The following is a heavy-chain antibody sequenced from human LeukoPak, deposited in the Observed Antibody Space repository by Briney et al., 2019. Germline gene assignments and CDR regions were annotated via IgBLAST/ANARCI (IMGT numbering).Heavy chain of an antibody. Sequence: GSLRLSCAASGSTFSSYSMNWVRQAPGKGLEWVSSISSSSSYIYYADSVKGRFTISRDNAKNSLYLQMNSLRAEDTAVYYCASSYDRSGYYPTYYFDYWGQGTLVTVSS. CDR2: ISSSSSYI. V-gene: IGHV3-21*01. J-gene: IGHJ4*02. D-gene: IGHD3-22*01. CDR3: ASSYDRSGYYPTYYFDY. CDR1: GSTFSSYS.